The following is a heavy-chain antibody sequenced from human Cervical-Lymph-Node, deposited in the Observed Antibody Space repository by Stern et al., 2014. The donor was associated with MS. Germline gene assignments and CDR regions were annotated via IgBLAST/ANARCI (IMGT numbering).Heavy chain of an antibody. CDR3: AREMASGYDLQDY. J-gene: IGHJ4*02. CDR2: IHTKGGGT. D-gene: IGHD5-12*01. V-gene: IGHV1-2*02. CDR1: GYTFTGYY. Sequence: QIQLVESGAEVKKPGASVKVSCKASGYTFTGYYMHWVRQAPGQGLEWMGRIHTKGGGTNYAQKFQGRVTMTRDTSISTAYMELNRLRSDDTAVYYCAREMASGYDLQDYWGQGTLVMVSS.